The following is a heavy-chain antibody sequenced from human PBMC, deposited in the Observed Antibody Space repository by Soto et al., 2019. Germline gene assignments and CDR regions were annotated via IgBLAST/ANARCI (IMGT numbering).Heavy chain of an antibody. J-gene: IGHJ4*02. Sequence: ASVKVSCKASGGTFSSYAISWVRQAPGQGLEWMGGIIPIFGTANYAQKFQGRVTITADESTSTAYMELSSLRSEDTAVYYCARDPQNPRYYDSSGSGYWGQGTLVTFSS. CDR3: ARDPQNPRYYDSSGSGY. V-gene: IGHV1-69*13. CDR2: IIPIFGTA. D-gene: IGHD3-22*01. CDR1: GGTFSSYA.